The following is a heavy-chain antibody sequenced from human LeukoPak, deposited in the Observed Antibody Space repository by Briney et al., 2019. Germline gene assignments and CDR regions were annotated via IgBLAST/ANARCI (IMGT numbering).Heavy chain of an antibody. CDR2: LSGGGGTT. V-gene: IGHV3-23*01. CDR1: GFTFDTYA. Sequence: GGSLRLSCAASGFTFDTYAMSWVRQAPGKGLEWVSTLSGGGGTTSSADSVKGRFTISRDNSKNTLYLEMNTLTAADTAIYYCAKSPRYITAAVFEYFDHWARAPWSPSPQ. D-gene: IGHD6-13*01. CDR3: AKSPRYITAAVFEYFDH. J-gene: IGHJ1*01.